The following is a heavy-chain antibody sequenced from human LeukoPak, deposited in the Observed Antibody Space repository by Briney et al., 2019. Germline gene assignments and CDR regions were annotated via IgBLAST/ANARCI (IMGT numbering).Heavy chain of an antibody. V-gene: IGHV3-30*18. J-gene: IGHJ4*02. Sequence: PGRSLRLSCAASGSTLSSLVIHGVRQAPGKGLEWVAVISYDESHKYYADSVKGRFTISRDNSKNTLYLQMDSLRAEDTAVYYCVNGGGERDRIFEYWGQGTLVTVSS. D-gene: IGHD3-16*01. CDR2: ISYDESHK. CDR1: GSTLSSLV. CDR3: VNGGGERDRIFEY.